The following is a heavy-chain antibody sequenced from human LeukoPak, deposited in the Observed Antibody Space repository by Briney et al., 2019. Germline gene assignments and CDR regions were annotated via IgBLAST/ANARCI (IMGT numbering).Heavy chain of an antibody. CDR2: IYSGGRT. D-gene: IGHD6-13*01. CDR1: GFTVSTNY. J-gene: IGHJ4*02. Sequence: GGSLRLSCAASGFTVSTNYMNWVPQATGKGLEWVSVIYSGGRTYYADSVKGRFTVSRDNSKNTLYLQMNSLRAEDTAVYYCARGQRAAAGFDYWGQGTLVTVSS. CDR3: ARGQRAAAGFDY. V-gene: IGHV3-66*01.